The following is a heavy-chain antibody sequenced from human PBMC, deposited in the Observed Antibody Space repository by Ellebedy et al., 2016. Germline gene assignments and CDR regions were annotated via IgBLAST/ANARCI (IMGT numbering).Heavy chain of an antibody. D-gene: IGHD3-10*01. Sequence: SLKISCEVSGFNIEKHAMHWVRQRPGKGLEWVARIAWNGAWIAYADSVKGRFTISRDNEKNFLYLQMSSLRVQDTAFYYCVSGRYGTGSQSYYFDKWGRGTLVTVSS. V-gene: IGHV3-9*01. CDR2: IAWNGAWI. CDR3: VSGRYGTGSQSYYFDK. J-gene: IGHJ4*01. CDR1: GFNIEKHA.